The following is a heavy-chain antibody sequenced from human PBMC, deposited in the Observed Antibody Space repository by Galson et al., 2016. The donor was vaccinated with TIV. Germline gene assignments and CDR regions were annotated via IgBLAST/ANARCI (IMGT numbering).Heavy chain of an antibody. Sequence: SVKVSCKASGYSFIAYYMHWVRQAPGKGLEWMGWSNPYSGGTHYAQKFQGRVTMTRDTSITTAYMDLGRLTSDDTAVYYCARIPPFYSDGGGYYEGDYIDYWGQGTLVTVSS. CDR2: SNPYSGGT. J-gene: IGHJ4*02. V-gene: IGHV1-2*02. D-gene: IGHD3-22*01. CDR1: GYSFIAYY. CDR3: ARIPPFYSDGGGYYEGDYIDY.